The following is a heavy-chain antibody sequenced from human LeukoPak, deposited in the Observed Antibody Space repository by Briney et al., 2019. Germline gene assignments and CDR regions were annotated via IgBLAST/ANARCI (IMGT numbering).Heavy chain of an antibody. V-gene: IGHV3-30*18. D-gene: IGHD2-2*03. Sequence: GGSLRLSCTASGFTFSACGMHWVRQAPGKGLEWVAVISYDGRNKFYADSVKGRFTISRDNSKNTLYLQMNSLRAEDTAVYYCAKGMDIVVVPAATIDYWGQGTLVTVSS. CDR1: GFTFSACG. CDR3: AKGMDIVVVPAATIDY. CDR2: ISYDGRNK. J-gene: IGHJ4*02.